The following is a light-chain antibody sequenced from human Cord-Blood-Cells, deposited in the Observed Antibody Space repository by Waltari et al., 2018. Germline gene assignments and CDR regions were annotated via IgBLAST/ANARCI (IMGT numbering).Light chain of an antibody. Sequence: DIQMNQSPSTLSASVGDRVTITCRASQSISSWLAWYQQKPGKAPKLLIYKASSLESGVPSRFSGRGSGTEFTLTISSLQPDDFATYYCQQYNRSWTFGQGTKVEIK. J-gene: IGKJ1*01. V-gene: IGKV1-5*03. CDR2: KAS. CDR1: QSISSW. CDR3: QQYNRSWT.